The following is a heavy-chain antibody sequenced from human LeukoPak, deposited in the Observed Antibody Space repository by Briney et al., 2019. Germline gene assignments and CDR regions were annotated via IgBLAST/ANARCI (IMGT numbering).Heavy chain of an antibody. D-gene: IGHD6-6*01. CDR3: ARGAARPLDY. V-gene: IGHV1-46*01. CDR2: INPSGGST. Sequence: ASVKVSCKASGGTFSSYAISWVRQAPGQGLEWMGIINPSGGSTSYAQKFQGRVTMTRDTSTSTVYMELSSLRSEDTAVYYCARGAARPLDYWGQGTLVTVSS. J-gene: IGHJ4*02. CDR1: GGTFSSYA.